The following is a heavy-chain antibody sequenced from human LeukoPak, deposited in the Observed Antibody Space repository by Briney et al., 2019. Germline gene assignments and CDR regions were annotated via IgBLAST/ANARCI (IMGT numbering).Heavy chain of an antibody. CDR3: ARRTTVTIPFGY. Sequence: SETLSLTCTVSGGSISTYYWNWIRQPPGKGLEWIGEINHSGSTNYNPALKSRVTISVDKSKNQFSLKLSSVTAADTAVFYCARRTTVTIPFGYWGQGTLVTVSS. J-gene: IGHJ4*02. V-gene: IGHV4-34*01. D-gene: IGHD4-11*01. CDR1: GGSISTYY. CDR2: INHSGST.